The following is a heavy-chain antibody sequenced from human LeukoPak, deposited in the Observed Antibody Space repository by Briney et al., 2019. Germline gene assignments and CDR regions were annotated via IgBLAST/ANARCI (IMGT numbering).Heavy chain of an antibody. CDR3: ARNYYAPDYYYMDV. J-gene: IGHJ6*03. CDR1: GFTFSSYA. CDR2: ISSSGGST. V-gene: IGHV3-64*01. D-gene: IGHD1-26*01. Sequence: PGGSLRLSCAASGFTFSSYAMHWVRQAPGKGLDYVSAISSSGGSTYYANSVKGRFTISRDNSKNTLYLQMGSLRTEDMAVYCCARNYYAPDYYYMDVWGKGTTVTISS.